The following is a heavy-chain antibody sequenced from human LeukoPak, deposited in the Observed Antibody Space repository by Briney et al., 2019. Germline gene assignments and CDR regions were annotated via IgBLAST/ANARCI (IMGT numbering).Heavy chain of an antibody. J-gene: IGHJ5*02. Sequence: GASVKVSCKASGYTFTNYGINWVRQAPGQGLEWMGWISGYNGHTNYAQKFQDRVTMTTDTSTSTAYMELRSLRSDDTAVYYCARDYSGWYGCFDPWGQGTLVTVSS. D-gene: IGHD6-19*01. CDR3: ARDYSGWYGCFDP. CDR2: ISGYNGHT. CDR1: GYTFTNYG. V-gene: IGHV1-18*01.